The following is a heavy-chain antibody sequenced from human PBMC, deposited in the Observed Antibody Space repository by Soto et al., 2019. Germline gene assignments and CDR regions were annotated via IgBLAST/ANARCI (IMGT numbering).Heavy chain of an antibody. CDR2: INAGNGNT. CDR1: GYTFTSYA. J-gene: IGHJ6*02. Sequence: GASVKVSCKASGYTFTSYAMHWVRQAPGQRLEWMGWINAGNGNTKYSQKFQGRVTITRDTSASTAYMELSSLRSEDTAVYYCASGYDFLSGYYTGNYYYYYGMDVWGQGTTVTVSS. D-gene: IGHD3-3*01. CDR3: ASGYDFLSGYYTGNYYYYYGMDV. V-gene: IGHV1-3*01.